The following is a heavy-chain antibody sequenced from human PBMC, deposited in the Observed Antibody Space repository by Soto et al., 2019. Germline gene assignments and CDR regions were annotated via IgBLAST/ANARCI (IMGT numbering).Heavy chain of an antibody. J-gene: IGHJ4*02. V-gene: IGHV6-1*01. CDR2: TYYRSKWYY. D-gene: IGHD3-10*01. CDR1: GDSVSGNSAT. CDR3: ARALSGSYYIFDY. Sequence: SQTLSLTCAMSGDSVSGNSATWNWIRQSPSRGLEWLGRTYYRSKWYYDYAVSVKSRVSIDPDTAKNQLSLQLKSVTPEDTAVYYCARALSGSYYIFDYWGQGTSVTVSS.